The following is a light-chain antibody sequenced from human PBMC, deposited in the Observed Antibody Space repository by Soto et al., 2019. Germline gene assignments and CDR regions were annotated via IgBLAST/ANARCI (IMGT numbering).Light chain of an antibody. Sequence: QSVLTQPASVSGSPGQSITISCTGTSSDVGRYNYVSWYQQHPGKAPKLMIYEVSNRPSGVSNRFSGSKSGNTASLTISGLQAEDEADYYCSSYTTTGTRVFGGGTKLTVL. CDR1: SSDVGRYNY. CDR3: SSYTTTGTRV. J-gene: IGLJ3*02. CDR2: EVS. V-gene: IGLV2-14*01.